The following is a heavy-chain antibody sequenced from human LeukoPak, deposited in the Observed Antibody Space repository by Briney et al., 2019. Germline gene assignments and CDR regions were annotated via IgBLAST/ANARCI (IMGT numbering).Heavy chain of an antibody. CDR2: FDPENGDT. J-gene: IGHJ4*02. D-gene: IGHD3-3*01. Sequence: APVKVSCKVSGYTLTEFSMHWVRQAPGKGLEWMGHFDPENGDTIYAQKFQGRVTMTEDTSTDTAYMELSSLRSEDTAVYYCATDPYYDRYYFDYWGQGTLVTVSS. CDR1: GYTLTEFS. CDR3: ATDPYYDRYYFDY. V-gene: IGHV1-24*01.